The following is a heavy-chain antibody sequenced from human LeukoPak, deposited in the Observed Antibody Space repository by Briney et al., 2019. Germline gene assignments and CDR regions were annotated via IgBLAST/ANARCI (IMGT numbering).Heavy chain of an antibody. J-gene: IGHJ6*02. CDR3: ATYINWVAGDV. CDR2: INHEGGGI. D-gene: IGHD7-27*01. CDR1: GFIFSESW. Sequence: QSGGSLRLSCAASGFIFSESWMRRVRQGPGQGLEWVAHINHEGGGIQYVDSVKGRFTISRDNAKGSVYLQMNSLRAEDTAIYHCATYINWVAGDVWGQGTTVIVSS. V-gene: IGHV3-7*01.